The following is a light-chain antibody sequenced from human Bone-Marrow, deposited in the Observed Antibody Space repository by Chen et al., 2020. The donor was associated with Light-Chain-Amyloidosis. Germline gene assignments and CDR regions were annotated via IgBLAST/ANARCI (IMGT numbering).Light chain of an antibody. Sequence: DIVMTQSPDSLAGSLGERATINCKSSQSVLYNSNNKNCIAWYQQKPGQPPKLLIYWASTRESGVPDRFSGSGSGTDFTLTISSLQAEDVAVYYCQQYYSTPLTFGQGTKVEIK. CDR3: QQYYSTPLT. J-gene: IGKJ1*01. CDR1: QSVLYNSNNKNC. CDR2: WAS. V-gene: IGKV4-1*01.